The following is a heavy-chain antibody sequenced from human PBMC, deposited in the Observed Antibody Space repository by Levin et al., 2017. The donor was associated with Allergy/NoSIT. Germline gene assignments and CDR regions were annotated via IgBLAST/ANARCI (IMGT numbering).Heavy chain of an antibody. D-gene: IGHD3-16*01. V-gene: IGHV3-23*01. Sequence: PGGSLRLSCAASGFTFSSYAMSWVRQAPGKGLEWVSAISGSGGSTYYADSVKGRFTISRDNSKNTLYLQMNSLRAEDTAVYYCAKDKGAGYYYYDYYMDVWGKGTTVTVSS. CDR1: GFTFSSYA. CDR2: ISGSGGST. J-gene: IGHJ6*03. CDR3: AKDKGAGYYYYDYYMDV.